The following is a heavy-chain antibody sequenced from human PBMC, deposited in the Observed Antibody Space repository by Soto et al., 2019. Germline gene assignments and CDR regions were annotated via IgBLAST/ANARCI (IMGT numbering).Heavy chain of an antibody. V-gene: IGHV3-23*01. D-gene: IGHD3-22*01. CDR2: ISGSGGST. J-gene: IGHJ4*02. Sequence: GGSLRLSCAASGFPFSSYAMSWVRQAPGKGLEWVSAISGSGGSTYYADSVKGRFTISRDNSKNTLYLQMNSLRAEDTAVYYCARNDYYDSSGYPGCVDYWGQGTLVTVSS. CDR3: ARNDYYDSSGYPGCVDY. CDR1: GFPFSSYA.